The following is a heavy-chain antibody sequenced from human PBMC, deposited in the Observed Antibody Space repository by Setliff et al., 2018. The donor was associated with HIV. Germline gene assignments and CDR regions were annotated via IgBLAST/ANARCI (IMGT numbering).Heavy chain of an antibody. D-gene: IGHD3-22*01. CDR1: GFTFSRYW. J-gene: IGHJ3*02. V-gene: IGHV3-48*04. CDR3: ARKYYDSSGQPSDALDI. CDR2: ITHSGNTI. Sequence: GGSLRLSCADSGFTFSRYWMSWVRQAPGKGLEWLGEITHSGNTIYYADSVKGRFTIYRDNTKNSLYLQMNILRTEDTAVYYCARKYYDSSGQPSDALDIWGQGTLVTVSS.